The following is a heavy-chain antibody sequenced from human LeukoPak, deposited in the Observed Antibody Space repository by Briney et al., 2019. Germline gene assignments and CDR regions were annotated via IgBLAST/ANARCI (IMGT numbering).Heavy chain of an antibody. CDR3: ARVGRAITAAGFGAFDI. Sequence: PGGSLRLSCAASGFTFSDYYMSWIRQAPGKGLEWVSYIGTSGSSIYYADSVKGRFTISRDNAKKSFYLQMNSLRAEDTAVHYCARVGRAITAAGFGAFDIWGQGTMVIVSS. CDR1: GFTFSDYY. D-gene: IGHD6-13*01. V-gene: IGHV3-11*01. J-gene: IGHJ3*02. CDR2: IGTSGSSI.